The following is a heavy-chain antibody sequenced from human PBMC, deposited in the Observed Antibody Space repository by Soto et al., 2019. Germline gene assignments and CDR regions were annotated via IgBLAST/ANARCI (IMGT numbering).Heavy chain of an antibody. CDR2: IKPDGCEE. CDR3: ARDPDIN. J-gene: IGHJ4*02. Sequence: EVQLVESGGTLVQPGGSLRLSCAASGFTFSSYWMPWVRQAPGKGLEWVANIKPDGCEEHYLDSVRGRFTISRDNAKNSLYLQMNSLRAEDTGVYHCARDPDINWGQGTLVTVSS. CDR1: GFTFSSYW. D-gene: IGHD3-9*01. V-gene: IGHV3-7*01.